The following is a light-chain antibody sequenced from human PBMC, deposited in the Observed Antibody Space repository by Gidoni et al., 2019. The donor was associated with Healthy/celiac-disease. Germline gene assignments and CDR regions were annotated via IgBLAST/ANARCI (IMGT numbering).Light chain of an antibody. CDR3: QAWDSSTAPVV. CDR2: QDS. V-gene: IGLV3-1*01. CDR1: KLVDKY. Sequence: SYELTQPPSVSVSPGQTASITCSGDKLVDKYACWYQQKPGQYPVLVIYQDSKRPSGIPERFSGSNSGNTATLTISGTQAMDEADYYCQAWDSSTAPVVFGGGTKLTVL. J-gene: IGLJ2*01.